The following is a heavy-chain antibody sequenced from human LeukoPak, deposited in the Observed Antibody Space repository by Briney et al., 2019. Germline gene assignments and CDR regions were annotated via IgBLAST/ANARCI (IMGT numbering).Heavy chain of an antibody. V-gene: IGHV1-69*13. J-gene: IGHJ4*02. D-gene: IGHD3-22*01. CDR2: IIPIFGTA. CDR3: ARADYYDSRGYYDFDY. Sequence: ASVKVSCKASGGTFISYAISWVRQAPGQGLEWMGGIIPIFGTANYAQKFQGRVTITADESTSTACMELSSLRSEDTAVYYCARADYYDSRGYYDFDYWGQGTLVTVSS. CDR1: GGTFISYA.